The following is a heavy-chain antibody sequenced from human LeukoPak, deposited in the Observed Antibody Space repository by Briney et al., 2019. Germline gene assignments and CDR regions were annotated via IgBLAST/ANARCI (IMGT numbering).Heavy chain of an antibody. D-gene: IGHD1-26*01. CDR2: ISSSGSTI. CDR1: GFTFSDYY. CDR3: ARDRPRGGSYFDY. V-gene: IGHV3-11*01. J-gene: IGHJ4*02. Sequence: PGGSLRLSCAASGFTFSDYYMSWIRQAPGKGLEWVSYISSSGSTIYYADSVKGRFTISRDNAKNSLYLQMNSLRAEDTAVYYRARDRPRGGSYFDYWGQGTLVTVSS.